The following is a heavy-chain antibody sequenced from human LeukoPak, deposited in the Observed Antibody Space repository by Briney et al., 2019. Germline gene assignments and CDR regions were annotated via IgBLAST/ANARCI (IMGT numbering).Heavy chain of an antibody. Sequence: ASVKVSCKASGYTFTSYDINWVRQATGQGLEWMGWMNPNSGNTGYAQKFQGRVTITRNTSISTAYMELSSLRSEDTAVYYCASCIAVAGYYYYMDVWGKGTTVTVSS. CDR1: GYTFTSYD. CDR2: MNPNSGNT. V-gene: IGHV1-8*03. D-gene: IGHD6-19*01. J-gene: IGHJ6*03. CDR3: ASCIAVAGYYYYMDV.